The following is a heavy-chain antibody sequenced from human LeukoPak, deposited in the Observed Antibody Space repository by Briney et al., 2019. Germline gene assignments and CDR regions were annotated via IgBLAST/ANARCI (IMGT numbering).Heavy chain of an antibody. J-gene: IGHJ4*02. Sequence: GGCLSLSCVAYGPSPSISSTRCDRPLPGDWMGWDSGIMASGGSTNYADSVRGRFTISRENSKNTLYVQMNSLRDEDTAVYYCAKDQRWESPHYLDSWGQGTLVTVSS. V-gene: IGHV3-23*01. CDR1: GPSPSISS. D-gene: IGHD1-26*01. CDR3: AKDQRWESPHYLDS. CDR2: IMASGGST.